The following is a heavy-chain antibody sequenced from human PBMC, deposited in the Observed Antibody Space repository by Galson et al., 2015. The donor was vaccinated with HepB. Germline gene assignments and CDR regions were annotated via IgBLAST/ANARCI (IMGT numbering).Heavy chain of an antibody. CDR2: MNPNSGNT. Sequence: SVKVSCKASGYTFTSYDINWVRQATGQELEWMGWMNPNSGNTGYAQKFQGRVTMTRNTSISTAYMELSSLRSEDTAVYYCARGPGWELLDFDYWGQGTLVTVSS. CDR1: GYTFTSYD. V-gene: IGHV1-8*01. D-gene: IGHD1-26*01. J-gene: IGHJ4*02. CDR3: ARGPGWELLDFDY.